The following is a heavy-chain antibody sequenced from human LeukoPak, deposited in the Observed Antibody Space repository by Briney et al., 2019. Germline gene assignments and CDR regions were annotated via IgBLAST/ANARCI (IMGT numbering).Heavy chain of an antibody. CDR3: ARRAAAGLLSYHWFDP. CDR1: GFTFSTYG. J-gene: IGHJ5*02. D-gene: IGHD6-13*01. Sequence: GGSLRLSCAASGFTFSTYGMHWVRQAPGKGLEWVAVISYDGGNKCYADSVKGRFTISRDDSKNTLYLQMNGLRAEDTAVYYCARRAAAGLLSYHWFDPWGQGTLVTVSS. CDR2: ISYDGGNK. V-gene: IGHV3-30*03.